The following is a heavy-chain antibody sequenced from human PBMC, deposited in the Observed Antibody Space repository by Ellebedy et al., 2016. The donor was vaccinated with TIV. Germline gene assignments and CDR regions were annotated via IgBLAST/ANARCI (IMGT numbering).Heavy chain of an antibody. J-gene: IGHJ4*02. CDR1: GFTFSDYA. D-gene: IGHD5-18*01. CDR2: ISYDGTNK. CDR3: ARDIYSYGYGAFDY. Sequence: GESLKISCAASGFTFSDYALHWVRQAPGKGLEWVAVISYDGTNKYYADSVKGRFTISRDNSKNTLYLQMNSLRAGDTAVYYCARDIYSYGYGAFDYWGQGTLVTVSS. V-gene: IGHV3-30*01.